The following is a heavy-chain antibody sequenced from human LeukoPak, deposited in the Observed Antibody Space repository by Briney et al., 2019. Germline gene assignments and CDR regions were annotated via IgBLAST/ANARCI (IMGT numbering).Heavy chain of an antibody. J-gene: IGHJ4*02. CDR3: ARDAGAVEMARSGH. V-gene: IGHV1-18*01. CDR1: GYTFTSYG. D-gene: IGHD5-24*01. CDR2: ISAYNGNT. Sequence: ASVKVSCKASGYTFTSYGISWVRQAPGQGLEWMGWISAYNGNTNYAQKLQGRVTMTTDTSTSTAYMELRSQRSVCTAVYYCARDAGAVEMARSGHWGQGTLVTVSS.